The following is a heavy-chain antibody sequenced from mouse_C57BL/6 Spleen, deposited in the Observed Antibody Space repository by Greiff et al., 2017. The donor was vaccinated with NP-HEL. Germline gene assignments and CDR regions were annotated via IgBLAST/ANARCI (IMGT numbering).Heavy chain of an antibody. Sequence: VKLMESGPELVKPGASVKISCKASGYSFTSYYIHWVKQRPGQGLEWIGWIYPGSGNTKYNEKFKGKATLTADTSSSTAYMQLSSLTSEDSAVYYCARTSMITPLLDVWGTGTTVTVSS. CDR1: GYSFTSYY. D-gene: IGHD2-4*01. J-gene: IGHJ1*03. CDR3: ARTSMITPLLDV. V-gene: IGHV1-66*01. CDR2: IYPGSGNT.